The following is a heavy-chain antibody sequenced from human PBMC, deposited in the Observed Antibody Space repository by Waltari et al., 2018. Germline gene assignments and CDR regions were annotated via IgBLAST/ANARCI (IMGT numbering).Heavy chain of an antibody. D-gene: IGHD2-8*01. V-gene: IGHV1-2*06. Sequence: QVQLVQSGAEVKKPGAAVKVSCKASGYTVTGYYMHWVRQATGQGLEWMGRINPNSGGTNYAQKFQGRVTMTRDTSISTAYMELSRLRSDDTAVYYCASGGDIVLMVYAHNWFDPWGQGTLVTVSS. CDR2: INPNSGGT. J-gene: IGHJ5*02. CDR1: GYTVTGYY. CDR3: ASGGDIVLMVYAHNWFDP.